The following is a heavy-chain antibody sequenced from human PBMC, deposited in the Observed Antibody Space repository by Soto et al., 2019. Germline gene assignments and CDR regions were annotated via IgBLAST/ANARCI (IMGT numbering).Heavy chain of an antibody. CDR1: GGSISSGGYY. Sequence: PSETLSLTCTVSGGSISSGGYYWSWIRQHPGKGLEWIGYIYYSGSTYYNPSLKSRVTISVDTSKNHFSLKLSSVTAADTAVYYCARDYDSSGPTDYWGQGTLVTVSS. CDR2: IYYSGST. D-gene: IGHD3-22*01. J-gene: IGHJ4*02. CDR3: ARDYDSSGPTDY. V-gene: IGHV4-31*03.